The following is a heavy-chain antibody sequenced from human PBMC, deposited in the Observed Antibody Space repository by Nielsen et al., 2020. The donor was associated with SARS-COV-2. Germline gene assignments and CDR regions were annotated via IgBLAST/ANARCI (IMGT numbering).Heavy chain of an antibody. Sequence: SETLSLTCIVSGGSISSYYWSWIRQPPGKGLEWIGYIYYSGSTNYNPSLKSRVTISVDTSKNQFSLKLSSVTAADTAVYYCARHIGYCSGGSCYPFDYWGQGTLVTVSS. CDR3: ARHIGYCSGGSCYPFDY. J-gene: IGHJ4*02. V-gene: IGHV4-59*08. D-gene: IGHD2-15*01. CDR2: IYYSGST. CDR1: GGSISSYY.